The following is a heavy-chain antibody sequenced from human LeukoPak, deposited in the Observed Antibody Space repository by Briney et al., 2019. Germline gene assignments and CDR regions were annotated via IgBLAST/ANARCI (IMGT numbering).Heavy chain of an antibody. CDR3: ARIVVNSIAVAHWFDP. V-gene: IGHV3-53*01. CDR1: GSTVSSNY. D-gene: IGHD6-19*01. Sequence: GGSLRLSCAASGSTVSSNYMSWVRQAPGKGLEWVSVIYSGGSTYYADSVKGRFTISRDNSKNTLYLRMNSLRAEDTAVYYCARIVVNSIAVAHWFDPWGQGTLVTVSS. CDR2: IYSGGST. J-gene: IGHJ5*02.